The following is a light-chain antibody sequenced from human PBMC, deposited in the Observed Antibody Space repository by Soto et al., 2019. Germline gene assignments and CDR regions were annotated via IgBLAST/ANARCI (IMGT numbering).Light chain of an antibody. J-gene: IGLJ3*02. V-gene: IGLV1-40*01. CDR3: QSYDTSLSLGV. CDR1: NSNIGAGYD. CDR2: GNI. Sequence: QSVLTQPPSVSGAPGQRVTISCTGSNSNIGAGYDVHWYQQLPGTAPKLLIYGNINRPSGVPDRFSGSKSGTSASLAITGLQAEDEADYYRQSYDTSLSLGVFGGGTKLTVL.